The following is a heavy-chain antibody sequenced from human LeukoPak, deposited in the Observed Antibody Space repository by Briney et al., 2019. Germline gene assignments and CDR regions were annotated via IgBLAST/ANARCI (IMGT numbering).Heavy chain of an antibody. CDR3: ARHIYSGSYYDAFDI. CDR1: GYIFTSYW. CDR2: IYPGDSDT. V-gene: IGHV5-51*01. J-gene: IGHJ3*02. Sequence: GESLKISCKGSGYIFTSYWIGWVRQMPGKGLEWMGIIYPGDSDTRYSPSFQGQVTISADKSITTAYLQWSSLKASDTAMYYCARHIYSGSYYDAFDIWGQGTMVTVSS. D-gene: IGHD1-26*01.